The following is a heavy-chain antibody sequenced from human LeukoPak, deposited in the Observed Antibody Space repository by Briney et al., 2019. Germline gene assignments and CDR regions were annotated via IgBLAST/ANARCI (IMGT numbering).Heavy chain of an antibody. CDR3: ARDQSGEWELLSGWWFDP. Sequence: ASVKVSCKASGYTFTSYYMHWVRQAPGQGLEWMGIINPSGGSTNYAQKLQGRVTVTRGMSTSTVYMELSNLRSEDTAVYYCARDQSGEWELLSGWWFDPWGQGTLVTVSS. CDR1: GYTFTSYY. J-gene: IGHJ5*02. CDR2: INPSGGST. V-gene: IGHV1-46*01. D-gene: IGHD1-26*01.